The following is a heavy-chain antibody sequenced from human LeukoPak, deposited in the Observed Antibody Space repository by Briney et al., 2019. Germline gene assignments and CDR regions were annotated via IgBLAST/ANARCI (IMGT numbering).Heavy chain of an antibody. CDR3: ARDRRGLGDY. V-gene: IGHV3-48*01. CDR1: GFTFSSYS. D-gene: IGHD3-16*01. J-gene: IGHJ4*02. Sequence: GGSLRLSFAASGFTFSSYSMNWVRQAPGKGLEWVSYISSSSSTIYYADSVKGRFTISRDNAKNSLYLQMNSLRAEDTAVYYCARDRRGLGDYWGQGTLVTVSS. CDR2: ISSSSSTI.